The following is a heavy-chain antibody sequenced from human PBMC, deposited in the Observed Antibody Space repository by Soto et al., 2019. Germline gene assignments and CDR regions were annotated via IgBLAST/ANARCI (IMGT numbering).Heavy chain of an antibody. J-gene: IGHJ3*02. V-gene: IGHV1-46*03. D-gene: IGHD1-1*01. Sequence: QVQLVQSGAEVKKPGASVKVSCKASGYTFTSYYMHWVRQAPGQGLEWMGIINPSGGSTSYAQKFQGRVTMTRDTSTSTVYMELSSLRSEDTAVYYCASRTNWNDVRGAFDIWGQGTMVTVSS. CDR1: GYTFTSYY. CDR3: ASRTNWNDVRGAFDI. CDR2: INPSGGST.